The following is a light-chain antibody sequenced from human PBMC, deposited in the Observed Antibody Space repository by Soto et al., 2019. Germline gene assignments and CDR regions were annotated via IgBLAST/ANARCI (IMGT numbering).Light chain of an antibody. CDR1: SSDVGGYNY. J-gene: IGLJ2*01. Sequence: QSALTQPPSASGSPGQSVTISCTGTSSDVGGYNYVSWYQQHPGKAPKLMISEVSKRPSGVPDRFSGSKSGNTASLTVSGLHADDDADYYCSSFAGNNNLVFGGGTKLTVL. CDR2: EVS. CDR3: SSFAGNNNLV. V-gene: IGLV2-8*01.